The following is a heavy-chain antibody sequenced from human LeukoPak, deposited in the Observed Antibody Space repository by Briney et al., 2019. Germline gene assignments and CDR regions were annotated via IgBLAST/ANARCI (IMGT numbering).Heavy chain of an antibody. CDR1: GFTFSTYR. CDR2: ISYDGSDK. V-gene: IGHV3-30*14. Sequence: GGSLRLSCAASGFTFSTYRIHWVRQVPGKGLEWVAVISYDGSDKYYADSVKGRFTISRDTSKNTVSLQMNSLRAEDTAVYFCARVGDHFHWNLDLWGRGTLVTVSS. D-gene: IGHD3-3*02. J-gene: IGHJ2*01. CDR3: ARVGDHFHWNLDL.